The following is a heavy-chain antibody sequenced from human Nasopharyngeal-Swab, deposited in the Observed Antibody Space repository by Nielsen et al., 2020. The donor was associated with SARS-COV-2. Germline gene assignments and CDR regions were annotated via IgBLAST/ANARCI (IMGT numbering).Heavy chain of an antibody. Sequence: SETLSLTCTVSGGSVSSGSYYWSWIRQPPGKGLEWIGYIYYSGSTNYNPSLKSRVTISVDTSKNQFSLKLSSVTAADTAVYYCARVTRGNEWLVSWSFDYWGQGTLVTVSS. CDR3: ARVTRGNEWLVSWSFDY. V-gene: IGHV4-61*01. J-gene: IGHJ4*02. CDR2: IYYSGST. CDR1: GGSVSSGSYY. D-gene: IGHD6-19*01.